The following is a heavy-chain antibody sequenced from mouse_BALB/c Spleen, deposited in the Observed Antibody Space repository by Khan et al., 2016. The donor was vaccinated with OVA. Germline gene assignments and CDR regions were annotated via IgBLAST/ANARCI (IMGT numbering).Heavy chain of an antibody. V-gene: IGHV9-3-1*01. CDR1: GYTFTNYG. CDR2: INTYSGEP. J-gene: IGHJ1*01. CDR3: ARSSANWYFDV. Sequence: QIQLVQSGPELKKPGETVKISCKASGYTFTNYGMNWVKQAPGKGLKWMGWINTYSGEPTYADDFKGRSAFSLETSASTAYLQIKNLKNEDTATYFCARSSANWYFDVWGAGTTVTVSS.